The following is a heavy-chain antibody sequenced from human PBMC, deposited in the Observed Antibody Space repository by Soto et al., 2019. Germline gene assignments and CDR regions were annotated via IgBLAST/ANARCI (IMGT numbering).Heavy chain of an antibody. V-gene: IGHV4-39*07. CDR3: ARTYSSSWSPFEY. J-gene: IGHJ4*02. CDR2: IYYSGST. Sequence: SETLSLTCTVSGGSISSSSFHWGWIRQPPGKGLEWIGSIYYSGSTYYSPSLKSRVTISVDTSKNQFSLKLSSVTTADTAVYYCARTYSSSWSPFEYWGQGTLVTVSS. D-gene: IGHD6-13*01. CDR1: GGSISSSSFH.